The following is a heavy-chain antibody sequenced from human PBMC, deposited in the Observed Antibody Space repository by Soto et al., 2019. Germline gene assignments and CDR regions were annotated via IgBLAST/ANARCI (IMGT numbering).Heavy chain of an antibody. V-gene: IGHV4-4*07. Sequence: KTSETLSLTCTVSGGSISSYYWSWIRQPAGKGLEWIGRIYTSGSTNYNPSLKSRVTMSVDTSKNQFSLKLSSVTAADTAVYYCARACSSNSCYDVFDYWGQGTLVTVS. CDR3: ARACSSNSCYDVFDY. D-gene: IGHD2-2*01. CDR2: IYTSGST. CDR1: GGSISSYY. J-gene: IGHJ4*02.